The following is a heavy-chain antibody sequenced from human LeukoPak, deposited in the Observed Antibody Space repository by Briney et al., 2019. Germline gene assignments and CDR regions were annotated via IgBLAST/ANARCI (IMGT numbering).Heavy chain of an antibody. V-gene: IGHV3-23*01. Sequence: GSLRLSCAAVRFTFSSYAMSCVRQAPGKGLEWVSAISGSGGSTYYADSVKGRFTISRDNSKNTLYLRMNSLRAEDTAVYYCGGAYDSSGYYYVGFDYWGQGTLVTVSS. CDR1: RFTFSSYA. CDR2: ISGSGGST. D-gene: IGHD3-22*01. CDR3: GGAYDSSGYYYVGFDY. J-gene: IGHJ4*02.